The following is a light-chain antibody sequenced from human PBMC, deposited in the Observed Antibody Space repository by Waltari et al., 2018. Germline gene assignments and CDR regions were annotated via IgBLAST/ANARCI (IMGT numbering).Light chain of an antibody. CDR2: VNGDGSH. CDR1: SGHTTFA. Sequence: QLVVTQSPSASASLGASVKFTCTLRSGHTTFAIAWPHQQPQKGPRYLMTVNGDGSHRKGDGIPDRFSGSSSGADRYLTVSSLQSEDEADYYCQTWGSDIVVFGGGTKLTVL. J-gene: IGLJ2*01. CDR3: QTWGSDIVV. V-gene: IGLV4-69*01.